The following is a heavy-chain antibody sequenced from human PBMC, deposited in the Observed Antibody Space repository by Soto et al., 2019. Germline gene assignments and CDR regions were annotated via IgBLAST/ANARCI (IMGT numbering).Heavy chain of an antibody. CDR2: INHSGST. CDR3: ARDFYSSGWQTYYYYGMDV. V-gene: IGHV4-34*01. D-gene: IGHD6-19*01. Sequence: KQSQTLSLTCAVYGGSFSGYYWSWIRQPPGKGLEWIGEINHSGSTNYNPSLKSRVTISVDTSKNQFSLKLSSVTAADTAVYYCARDFYSSGWQTYYYYGMDVWGQGTTVTVSS. CDR1: GGSFSGYY. J-gene: IGHJ6*02.